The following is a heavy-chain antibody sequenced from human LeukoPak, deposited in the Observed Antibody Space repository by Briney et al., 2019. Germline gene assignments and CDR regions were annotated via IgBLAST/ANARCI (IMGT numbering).Heavy chain of an antibody. CDR3: ARAPYSGYDPGVDY. CDR2: ISSSSSYI. V-gene: IGHV3-21*01. J-gene: IGHJ4*02. D-gene: IGHD5-12*01. CDR1: GFTFSSYS. Sequence: GGSLRLSCAASGFTFSSYSMNWVRQAPGKGLEWVSSISSSSSYIYYADSVKGRFTISRDNAKNSLYLQMNSLRAEDTAVYYCARAPYSGYDPGVDYWGQGTLVTVSS.